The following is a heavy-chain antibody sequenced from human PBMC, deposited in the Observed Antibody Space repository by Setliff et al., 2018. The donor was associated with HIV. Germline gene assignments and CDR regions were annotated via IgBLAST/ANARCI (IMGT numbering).Heavy chain of an antibody. CDR3: ARVGYHGSGRYSFDY. Sequence: PSETLSLTCTVSGGSISSGSYYWSWIRPPAGKGLEWIGHIHTSGSTKYNPSLKSRVTISADTSKNQFSLNLSSVTAAETAVYYCARVGYHGSGRYSFDYWGQGTLVTVSS. CDR2: IHTSGST. D-gene: IGHD3-10*01. CDR1: GGSISSGSYY. J-gene: IGHJ4*02. V-gene: IGHV4-61*09.